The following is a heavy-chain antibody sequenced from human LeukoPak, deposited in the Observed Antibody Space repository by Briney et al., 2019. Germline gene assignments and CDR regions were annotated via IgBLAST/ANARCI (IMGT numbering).Heavy chain of an antibody. CDR1: GGSISSSSYY. J-gene: IGHJ3*02. Sequence: PSETLSLTCTVSGGSISSSSYYWGWIRQPPGKGLEWIGSIYYSGSTYYNPSLKSRVTISVDTSKNQFSLKLSSVTAADTAVYYCARDWILPQHPHAFDIWGQGTMVTVSS. D-gene: IGHD5-18*01. CDR2: IYYSGST. V-gene: IGHV4-39*07. CDR3: ARDWILPQHPHAFDI.